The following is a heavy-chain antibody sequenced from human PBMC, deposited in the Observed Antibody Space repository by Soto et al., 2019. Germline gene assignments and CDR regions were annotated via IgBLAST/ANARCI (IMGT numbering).Heavy chain of an antibody. CDR2: ISYDGSNK. V-gene: IGHV3-30*18. J-gene: IGHJ6*03. Sequence: GGSLRLSCAASGFTFSSYGMHWVRQAPGKGLEWVAVISYDGSNKYYADSVKGRFTISRDNSKNTLYLQMNSLRAEDTAVYYCAKSVDDCSSTSCPYYYYYYMDVWGKRTTVTVSS. D-gene: IGHD2-2*01. CDR1: GFTFSSYG. CDR3: AKSVDDCSSTSCPYYYYYYMDV.